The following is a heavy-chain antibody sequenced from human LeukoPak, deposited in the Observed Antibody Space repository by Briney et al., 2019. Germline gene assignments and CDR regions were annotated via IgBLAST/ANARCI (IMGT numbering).Heavy chain of an antibody. CDR2: IYSGGDT. CDR1: GFTVTNYY. Sequence: GGSLRLSCAASGFTVTNYYMSWVRQAPGKGLEWVSVIYSGGDTFHADSVKGWFNLSRDNSKNILDLQMNSLRAEDTAVYYCTRDPDGWGQGTLVTVSS. J-gene: IGHJ4*02. CDR3: TRDPDG. V-gene: IGHV3-66*01.